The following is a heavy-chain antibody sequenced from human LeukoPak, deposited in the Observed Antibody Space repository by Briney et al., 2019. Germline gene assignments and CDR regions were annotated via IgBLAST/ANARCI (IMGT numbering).Heavy chain of an antibody. J-gene: IGHJ4*02. CDR1: GGTFSSYA. CDR2: TIPIFGTA. Sequence: ASVKVSCKASGGTFSSYAISWVRQAPGQGLEWMGGTIPIFGTANYAQKFQGRVTITADESTSTAYMELSSLRSEDTAVYYCARDSQTGTTLFDYWGQGTLVTVSS. D-gene: IGHD1-7*01. V-gene: IGHV1-69*13. CDR3: ARDSQTGTTLFDY.